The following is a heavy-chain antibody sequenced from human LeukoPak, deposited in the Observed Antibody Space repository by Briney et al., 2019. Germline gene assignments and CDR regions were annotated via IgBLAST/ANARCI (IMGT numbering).Heavy chain of an antibody. CDR2: INPSGGST. Sequence: ASVKVSCKASGYTFTSYYMHWVRQAPGQGLEWMGIINPSGGSTSYAQKFQGRVTMTRDTSTGTVYMELSSLRSGDTAVYYCARDSGSPFDYWGQGTLVTVSS. J-gene: IGHJ4*02. CDR1: GYTFTSYY. D-gene: IGHD6-25*01. V-gene: IGHV1-46*01. CDR3: ARDSGSPFDY.